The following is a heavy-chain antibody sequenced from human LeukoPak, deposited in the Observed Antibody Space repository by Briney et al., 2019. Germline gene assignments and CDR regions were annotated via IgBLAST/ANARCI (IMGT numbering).Heavy chain of an antibody. Sequence: SETLSLTCTVSGGSISSDYWSWIRQPPGKGLEWIGYIYYSGSTNYNPSLKSRDTISVETSKKQFSLKPSSVTAADTAVYYCARVTGYMIEDYFDYWGQGTLGTVSS. J-gene: IGHJ4*02. CDR3: ARVTGYMIEDYFDY. D-gene: IGHD3-22*01. CDR2: IYYSGST. CDR1: GGSISSDY. V-gene: IGHV4-59*01.